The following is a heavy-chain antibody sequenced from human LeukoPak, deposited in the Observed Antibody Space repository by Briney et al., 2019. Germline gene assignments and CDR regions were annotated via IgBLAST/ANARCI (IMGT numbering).Heavy chain of an antibody. Sequence: SGTLSLTCTVSGGSISSSSYYWGWIRQPPGKGLEWIGSIYYSGSTYYNPSLKSRVTISVDTSKNQFSLKLSSVTAADTAVYYCARGLPPDVDTAILPYFDYWGQGTLVTVSS. J-gene: IGHJ4*02. V-gene: IGHV4-39*07. CDR2: IYYSGST. CDR1: GGSISSSSYY. D-gene: IGHD5-18*01. CDR3: ARGLPPDVDTAILPYFDY.